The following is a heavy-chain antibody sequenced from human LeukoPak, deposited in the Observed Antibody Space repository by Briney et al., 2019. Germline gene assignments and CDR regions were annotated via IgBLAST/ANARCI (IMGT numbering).Heavy chain of an antibody. CDR1: DLTFRPNW. J-gene: IGHJ4*02. CDR2: IKPDGSEK. V-gene: IGHV3-7*01. Sequence: GGPLRSPWEAPDLTFRPNWMTWAGKAQGRGREWVAKIKPDGSEKYYGDSVKGRFTISRDNSKNSLYLQMNSLRAEDTAVYYCVRGSPVWENWGQGILVTVSS. CDR3: VRGSPVWEN. D-gene: IGHD1-26*01.